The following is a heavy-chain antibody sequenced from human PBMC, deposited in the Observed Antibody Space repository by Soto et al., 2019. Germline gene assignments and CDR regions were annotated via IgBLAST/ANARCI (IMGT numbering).Heavy chain of an antibody. CDR3: ARGNLSFDLYS. CDR2: ISSDGSNQ. Sequence: QIQLVESGGGVVQPGRPLRLSCSASRFTFGFFGMHWVRQAPGKGLEWVAHISSDGSNQYYIDSVKGRFTLSRDNSKNTVYLQMNTPREEDTALYYCARGNLSFDLYSWGRGPMVTVSS. V-gene: IGHV3-30*03. J-gene: IGHJ1*01. CDR1: RFTFGFFG. D-gene: IGHD2-8*01.